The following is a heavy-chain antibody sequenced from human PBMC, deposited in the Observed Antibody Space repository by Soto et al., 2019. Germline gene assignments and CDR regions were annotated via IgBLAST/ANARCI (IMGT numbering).Heavy chain of an antibody. CDR1: GGSVSSGSYY. D-gene: IGHD6-19*01. CDR3: ARLSAAWFDP. V-gene: IGHV4-61*01. Sequence: QVQLQESGPGLVKPSETLSLTCTVSGGSVSSGSYYWGWIRQPPGKGLEWIGYIYHSGSTSYNPAFKSRVTISVDRSKNQFSLSLTSVSAADTAVYYCARLSAAWFDPWGQGTLVTVAS. CDR2: IYHSGST. J-gene: IGHJ5*02.